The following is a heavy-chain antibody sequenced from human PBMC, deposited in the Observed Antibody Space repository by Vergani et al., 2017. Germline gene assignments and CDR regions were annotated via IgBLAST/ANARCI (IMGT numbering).Heavy chain of an antibody. CDR2: ISSSSSYI. D-gene: IGHD6-19*01. V-gene: IGHV3-21*01. CDR1: GFTFSSYS. J-gene: IGHJ5*02. CDR3: ARDGDSSGWTWFDP. Sequence: EVQLVESGGGLVQPGGSLRLSCAASGFTFSSYSMNWVRQAPGKGLEWVSSISSSSSYIYYADSVKGRFTISRDNSKNTLYLQMNSLRAEDTAVYYCARDGDSSGWTWFDPWGQGTLVTVSS.